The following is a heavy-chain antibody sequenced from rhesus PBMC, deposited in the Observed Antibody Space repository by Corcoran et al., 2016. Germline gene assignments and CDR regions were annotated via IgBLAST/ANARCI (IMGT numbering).Heavy chain of an antibody. D-gene: IGHD1-44*02. Sequence: QVQLQESGPGLVKPSETLSLTCAVSGASLRSGYYYWSWIRQPPGKGLEWIGYITYSGNTDYNPSLKSRVTISRDTSKNQFSLRLSSVTAADTAIYYCAREGGSRFDVWGAGVLVTVSS. CDR1: GASLRSGYYY. CDR2: ITYSGNT. V-gene: IGHV4-122*02. CDR3: AREGGSRFDV. J-gene: IGHJ5-1*01.